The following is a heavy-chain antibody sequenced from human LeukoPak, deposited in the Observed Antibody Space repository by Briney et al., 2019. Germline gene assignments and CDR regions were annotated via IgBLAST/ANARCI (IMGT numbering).Heavy chain of an antibody. Sequence: GESLKISCKGSGYSFTTYWIGWVRQMPGKGLEWMGIIYPGDSDTRYSPSFQGQVTISADKSISTAYTQWSSLKASDTAIYYCARQVVVAADVDYWGQGTLVTVSS. D-gene: IGHD2-15*01. V-gene: IGHV5-51*01. J-gene: IGHJ4*02. CDR1: GYSFTTYW. CDR3: ARQVVVAADVDY. CDR2: IYPGDSDT.